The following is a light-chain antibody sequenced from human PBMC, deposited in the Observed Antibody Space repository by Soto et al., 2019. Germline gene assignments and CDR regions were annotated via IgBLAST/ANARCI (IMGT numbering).Light chain of an antibody. CDR3: QQTFTPPHT. V-gene: IGKV1-39*01. CDR1: QHISVS. J-gene: IGKJ2*01. CDR2: ATS. Sequence: DIRMTQSPSSLSASVGDRVTITCRASQHISVSLNWYQQKPGEAPKLLMYATSTFPSGVPSRFSGSGSQTDFTPTISTLQPGDLASYYCQQTFTPPHTLGQGTKLEIK.